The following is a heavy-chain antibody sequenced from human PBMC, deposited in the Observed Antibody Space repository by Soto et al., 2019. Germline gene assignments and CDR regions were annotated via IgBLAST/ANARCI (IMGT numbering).Heavy chain of an antibody. V-gene: IGHV3-21*01. D-gene: IGHD6-19*01. CDR2: ISSSSSYI. J-gene: IGHJ4*02. CDR1: GFTFSSYS. CDR3: ARDQLAVAGSFDY. Sequence: SGGSLRLSCAASGFTFSSYSMNWVRQAPGKGLEWVSSISSSSSYIYYADSVKGRFTISRDNAKNSLYLQMNSLRAEDTAVYYCARDQLAVAGSFDYWGQGTLVTVSS.